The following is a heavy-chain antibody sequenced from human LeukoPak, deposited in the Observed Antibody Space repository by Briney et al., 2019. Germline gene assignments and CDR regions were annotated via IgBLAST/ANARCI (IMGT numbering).Heavy chain of an antibody. CDR1: GFTFSSYS. D-gene: IGHD3-16*01. CDR3: ARRSEFGVLYYMDI. Sequence: PGGSLRLSCVAPGFTFSSYSMNWVRQAPGKGLECVSYMSGSSGTIYYADSVKGRFTISRDNAKNSLYLQMNSLRAEDTAVYYCARRSEFGVLYYMDIWGKGTTVTVSS. J-gene: IGHJ6*03. V-gene: IGHV3-48*01. CDR2: MSGSSGTI.